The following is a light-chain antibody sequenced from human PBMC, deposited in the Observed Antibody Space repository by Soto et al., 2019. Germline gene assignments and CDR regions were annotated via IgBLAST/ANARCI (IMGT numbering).Light chain of an antibody. CDR1: QEISKY. Sequence: NQLTQSASSRFSIVRDTIPITYQASQEISKYLNWYQQKPGKAPKLLIYDASSLESGVPSRFSGSGSGTEFTLTISSLQPDDFATYYCQQYDVLWGTFCQGTNVDIK. V-gene: IGKV1-5*01. J-gene: IGKJ1*01. CDR2: DAS. CDR3: QQYDVLWGT.